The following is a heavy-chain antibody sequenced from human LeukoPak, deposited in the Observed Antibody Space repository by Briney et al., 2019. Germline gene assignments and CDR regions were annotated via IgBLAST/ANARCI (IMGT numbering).Heavy chain of an antibody. Sequence: ASVKVSCKASGYTFTGYFMHWVRQAPGQGLEWMGWINPNSGGTNYAQKFQGRVTMTRDTSISTAYIELSRLRAEDTAVYYCAKDGGGYSYGYVPDYWGQGTLVTVSS. CDR2: INPNSGGT. D-gene: IGHD5-18*01. V-gene: IGHV1-2*02. CDR3: AKDGGGYSYGYVPDY. J-gene: IGHJ4*02. CDR1: GYTFTGYF.